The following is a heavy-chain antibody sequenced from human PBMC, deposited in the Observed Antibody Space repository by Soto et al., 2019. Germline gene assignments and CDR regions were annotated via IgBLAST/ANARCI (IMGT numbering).Heavy chain of an antibody. V-gene: IGHV3-21*01. Sequence: GGSLRLSCAASGFTFSSYSMNWVRQAPGKGLEWVSSISSSSSYIYYADSVKGRFTISRDNAKNSLYLQMNSLRAEDTAVYYCVREYSSSSAYYGMDVWGQGTTVTVSS. D-gene: IGHD6-6*01. CDR2: ISSSSSYI. CDR1: GFTFSSYS. CDR3: VREYSSSSAYYGMDV. J-gene: IGHJ6*02.